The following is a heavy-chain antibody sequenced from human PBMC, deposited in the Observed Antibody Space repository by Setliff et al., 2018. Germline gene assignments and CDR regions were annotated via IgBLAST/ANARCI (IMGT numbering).Heavy chain of an antibody. CDR2: IKQDGSEK. CDR1: GFTFSTYG. CDR3: ARDPHFDS. Sequence: GGSLRLSCAASGFTFSTYGMSWVRQAPGKGLEWVANIKQDGSEKYYVDSVKGRFSISRDNAKNSLYLQMNSLRAEDTAVYYCARDPHFDSWGQGTLVTVSS. V-gene: IGHV3-7*01. J-gene: IGHJ4*02.